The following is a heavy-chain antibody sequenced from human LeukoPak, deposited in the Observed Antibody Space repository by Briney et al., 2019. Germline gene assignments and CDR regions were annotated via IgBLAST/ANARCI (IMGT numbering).Heavy chain of an antibody. CDR2: ISSSSSYI. CDR1: GFTFSTNS. Sequence: PGGSLRLSCAASGFTFSTNSMNWVRQGPGKGLEWVSSISSSSSYIYYADSVKGRFTISRDNARNSLYLQMNSLRAEDTAVYYCARDRNGYFFFGDWGQGTLVTVSS. CDR3: ARDRNGYFFFGD. V-gene: IGHV3-21*01. D-gene: IGHD3-3*01. J-gene: IGHJ4*02.